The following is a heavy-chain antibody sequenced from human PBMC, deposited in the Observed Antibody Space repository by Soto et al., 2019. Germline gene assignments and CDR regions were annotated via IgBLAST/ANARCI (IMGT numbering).Heavy chain of an antibody. CDR1: GFTFSSYA. CDR3: VRYFDWLSGGFDY. Sequence: EVQLLESGGGLVRPGGSLRLSCAASGFTFSSYAMSWVRQAPGKGLEWVSAISGSGGSTYYADSVKGRFTISRDNSKNTLYLQMNSLRAEDTAVYYCVRYFDWLSGGFDYWGQGTLVTVSS. J-gene: IGHJ4*02. D-gene: IGHD3-9*01. CDR2: ISGSGGST. V-gene: IGHV3-23*01.